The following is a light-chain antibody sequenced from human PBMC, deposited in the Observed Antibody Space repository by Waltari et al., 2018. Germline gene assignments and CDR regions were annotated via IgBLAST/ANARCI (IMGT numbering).Light chain of an antibody. J-gene: IGKJ5*01. CDR3: QQYYSNPIT. Sequence: DIVLTQSPDSLTVSLGERATLNCKSSQSVLLSSNDKSYLAWYQQKPGQPPKLLIYWASPRESGVPDRFSGSGSGTDFTLTISSLQAEDVAVYYCQQYYSNPITFGQGTRLEIK. CDR2: WAS. CDR1: QSVLLSSNDKSY. V-gene: IGKV4-1*01.